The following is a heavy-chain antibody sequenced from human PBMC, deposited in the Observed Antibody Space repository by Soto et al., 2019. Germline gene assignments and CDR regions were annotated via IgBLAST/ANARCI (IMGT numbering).Heavy chain of an antibody. CDR3: ASIYGSGKGRFDY. CDR1: GGSISSYY. CDR2: IYYSGST. D-gene: IGHD3-10*01. V-gene: IGHV4-59*01. J-gene: IGHJ4*02. Sequence: QVQLQESGPGLVKPSETLSLTCTVSGGSISSYYWSWIRQPPGKGLEWIGYIYYSGSTNYNPSLKGRVTISVATSKNQFSLKLSSVTAADTAVYYCASIYGSGKGRFDYWGQGTLVTVSS.